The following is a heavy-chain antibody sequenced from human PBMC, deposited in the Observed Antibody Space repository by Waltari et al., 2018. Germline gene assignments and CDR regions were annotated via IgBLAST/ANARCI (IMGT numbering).Heavy chain of an antibody. CDR3: VTGLTTVTAKDYFDH. V-gene: IGHV3-7*01. D-gene: IGHD4-17*01. Sequence: EVQLVASGGGSVQPGGSLQLSCEASGMTFGNYCMNWVRQAPGKGLEWVANIKQDGSEKNYVDSVEGRFSISRDNAQNSLYLQMNSLRAEDTAIYYCVTGLTTVTAKDYFDHWGQGALVTVSS. CDR1: GMTFGNYC. J-gene: IGHJ4*02. CDR2: IKQDGSEK.